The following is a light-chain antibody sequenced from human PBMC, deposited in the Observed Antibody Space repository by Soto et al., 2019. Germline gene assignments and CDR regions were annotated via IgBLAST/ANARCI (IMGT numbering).Light chain of an antibody. Sequence: EIVLTQSPGTLSLSPGERATLSCRASQSVSSSYLAWYQQKPGQAPRLLIYGASSRATGIPDRFSGSGSGTDFTLTISRLEPEDFAVYYCQQYNVYSTFGGGTKVEIK. CDR1: QSVSSSY. CDR3: QQYNVYST. J-gene: IGKJ4*01. V-gene: IGKV3-20*01. CDR2: GAS.